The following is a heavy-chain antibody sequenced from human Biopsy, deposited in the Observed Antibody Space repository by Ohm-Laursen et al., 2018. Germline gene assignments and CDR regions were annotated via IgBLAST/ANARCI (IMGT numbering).Heavy chain of an antibody. D-gene: IGHD2/OR15-2a*01. V-gene: IGHV4-59*01. CDR1: GDSISSDF. CDR3: ARATNSTGWPYYYFYGMDV. CDR2: ISYTGDT. Sequence: TLSLTCPVSGDSISSDFWSWIRQTPGKGLEWIGYISYTGDTNYNPSLESRITISLDTSKNQFSLMLSSVTAADTAVYYCARATNSTGWPYYYFYGMDVWGQGTTVTVSS. J-gene: IGHJ6*02.